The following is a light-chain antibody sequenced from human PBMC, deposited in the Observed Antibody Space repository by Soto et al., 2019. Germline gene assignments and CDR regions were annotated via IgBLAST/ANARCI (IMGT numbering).Light chain of an antibody. J-gene: IGLJ2*01. CDR2: GNT. CDR1: SSNIGSNN. V-gene: IGLV1-40*01. CDR3: QSYESSLSGWI. Sequence: QSVLTQSPSASVTPGQRVTISCSGSSSNIGSNNVHWYQQVPGTAPKLLIYGNTNRPSGVPDRFSASKSGTSASLAITGLQAEDEADYYCQSYESSLSGWIFGGGTKLTVL.